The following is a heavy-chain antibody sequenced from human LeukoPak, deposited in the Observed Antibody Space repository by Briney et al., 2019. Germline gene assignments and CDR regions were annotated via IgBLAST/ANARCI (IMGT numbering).Heavy chain of an antibody. Sequence: GRSLRLSRAASGFTFDDYAMHWVRQAPGKGLEWVSGISWNSGSIGYADSVKGRFTISRDNAKNSLYLQINSLRAEDTALYYCARVGSAYSFDYWGQGTLVTVSS. CDR1: GFTFDDYA. D-gene: IGHD1-26*01. J-gene: IGHJ4*02. V-gene: IGHV3-9*01. CDR2: ISWNSGSI. CDR3: ARVGSAYSFDY.